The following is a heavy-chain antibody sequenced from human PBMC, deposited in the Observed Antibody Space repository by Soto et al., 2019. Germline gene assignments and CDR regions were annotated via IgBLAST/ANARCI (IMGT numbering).Heavy chain of an antibody. V-gene: IGHV1-18*04. CDR2: INVYNGNT. J-gene: IGHJ5*02. CDR1: GYTSTSNS. D-gene: IGHD3-10*01. Sequence: APVQVSCKAAGYTSTSNSSGCVRQAPGQGLEWMGWINVYNGNTKYAQQLQGRVTLTTDTSTSTAYMDLRSLRSDDTAVYYCAREWFGELFRFDPWGQGTLVTVSS. CDR3: AREWFGELFRFDP.